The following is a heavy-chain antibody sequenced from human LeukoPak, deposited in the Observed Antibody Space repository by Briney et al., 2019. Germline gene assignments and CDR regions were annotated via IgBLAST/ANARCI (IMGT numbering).Heavy chain of an antibody. J-gene: IGHJ4*02. D-gene: IGHD4-17*01. CDR2: ISAYNGNT. V-gene: IGHV1-18*04. Sequence: ASVKVSCKASGYTFTSYYMHWVRQAPGQGLEWMGWISAYNGNTNYAQKLQGRVTMTTDTSTSTAYMELRSLRSDDTAVYYCARDKEYGDLCDYWGQGTLVTVSS. CDR1: GYTFTSYY. CDR3: ARDKEYGDLCDY.